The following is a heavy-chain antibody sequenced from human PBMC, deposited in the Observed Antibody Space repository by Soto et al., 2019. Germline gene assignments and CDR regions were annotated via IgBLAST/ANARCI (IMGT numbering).Heavy chain of an antibody. J-gene: IGHJ6*02. Sequence: PSQTLSLTCAISGDSVSSNTAVWNWIRQSPSRGLEWLGRTYYRSKWFNDYAVSVKSRITINPDTSKNQFSLQLDSVTPEDTAVYYCARLGRNPYYYYGMDVWGQGTTVTVSS. V-gene: IGHV6-1*01. CDR3: ARLGRNPYYYYGMDV. CDR1: GDSVSSNTAV. D-gene: IGHD6-6*01. CDR2: TYYRSKWFN.